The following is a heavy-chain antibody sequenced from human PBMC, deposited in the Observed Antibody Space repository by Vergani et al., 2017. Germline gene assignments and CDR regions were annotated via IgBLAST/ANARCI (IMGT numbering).Heavy chain of an antibody. V-gene: IGHV3-23*01. CDR1: GFTFDTYT. CDR3: TTAWGLYYLHGEYFQY. CDR2: ISSGGGAI. Sequence: EVQLLESGGGLVQPGGSRRLSCAGAGFTFDTYTMAYARQAPGKGLEWVATISSGGGAIFYADSVKGRFTISRDNSKNTLFLQMNSLKDEDTAVYYCTTAWGLYYLHGEYFQYWGRGTLVSVSS. D-gene: IGHD3-10*01. J-gene: IGHJ1*01.